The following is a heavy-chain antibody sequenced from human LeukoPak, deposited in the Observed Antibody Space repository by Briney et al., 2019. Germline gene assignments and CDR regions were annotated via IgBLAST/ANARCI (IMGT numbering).Heavy chain of an antibody. CDR2: MNPNSGNT. V-gene: IGHV1-8*01. CDR1: GYTFTSYD. J-gene: IGHJ6*03. Sequence: ASVKVPCKASGYTFTSYDINWVRQATGQGLEWMGWMNPNSGNTGYAQKFQGRVTITADESTSTAYMELSSLRSEDTAVYYCARGMDESGDYYYMDVWGKGTTVTVSS. D-gene: IGHD7-27*01. CDR3: ARGMDESGDYYYMDV.